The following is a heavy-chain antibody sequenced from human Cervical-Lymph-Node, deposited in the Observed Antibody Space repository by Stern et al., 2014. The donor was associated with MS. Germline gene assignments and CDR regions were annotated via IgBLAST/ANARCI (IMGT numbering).Heavy chain of an antibody. J-gene: IGHJ5*02. CDR3: ARVFSARELGVFPS. CDR2: INPNGGST. Sequence: VQLVESGAEVKKPGASVKVSCKASGYTFTTYYMHWVRQAPGQGLEWMGIINPNGGSTDYGQRFKGRVTMTMDTSTSTVYMGRSSLRSEDTAVYYCARVFSARELGVFPSWGQGPLVPVSS. D-gene: IGHD1-26*01. V-gene: IGHV1-46*01. CDR1: GYTFTTYY.